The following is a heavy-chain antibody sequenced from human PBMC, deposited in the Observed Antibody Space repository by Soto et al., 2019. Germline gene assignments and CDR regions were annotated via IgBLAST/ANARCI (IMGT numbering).Heavy chain of an antibody. D-gene: IGHD2-2*01. J-gene: IGHJ5*02. CDR1: GFTFSSYW. CDR3: AAGHDSSWHYTLAS. V-gene: IGHV3-74*01. Sequence: EVQLVESGGGLVQPGGSLRLSCQGTGFTFSSYWMHWVRQVPGKGPVWVSRINRDGSIINYAGSVRGRFTISRDNAKNTLYLQMNSQRADDTAVYYCAAGHDSSWHYTLASWGQGSLVTVSS. CDR2: INRDGSII.